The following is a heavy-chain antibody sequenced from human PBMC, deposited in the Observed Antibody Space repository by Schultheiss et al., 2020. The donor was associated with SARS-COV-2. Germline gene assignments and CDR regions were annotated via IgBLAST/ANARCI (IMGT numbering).Heavy chain of an antibody. V-gene: IGHV4-34*01. J-gene: IGHJ6*02. CDR3: ARGWPGDGRFYYYGMDV. Sequence: SETLSLTCAVYGGSFSGYYWSWIRQPPGKGLEWIGEINHSGSTNYNPSLKSRVTISVDTSKNQFSLKLSSVTAADTAVYYCARGWPGDGRFYYYGMDVWGQGTTVTVSS. D-gene: IGHD7-27*01. CDR2: INHSGST. CDR1: GGSFSGYY.